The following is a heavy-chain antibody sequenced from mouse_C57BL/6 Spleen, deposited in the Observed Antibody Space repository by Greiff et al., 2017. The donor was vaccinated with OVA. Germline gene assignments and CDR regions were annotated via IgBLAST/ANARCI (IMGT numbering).Heavy chain of an antibody. J-gene: IGHJ4*01. V-gene: IGHV5-16*01. D-gene: IGHD1-1*01. Sequence: EVMLVESEGGLVQPGSSMKLSCTASGFTFSDYYMAWVRQVPEKGLEWVANINYDGSSTYYLDSLKSRFIISRDNAKNILYLQMSSLKSEDTATYYCARFYGSSYGTGTMDYWGQGTSVTVSS. CDR3: ARFYGSSYGTGTMDY. CDR2: INYDGSST. CDR1: GFTFSDYY.